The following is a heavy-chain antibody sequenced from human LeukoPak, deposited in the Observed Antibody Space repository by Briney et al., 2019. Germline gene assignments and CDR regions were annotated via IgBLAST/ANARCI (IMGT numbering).Heavy chain of an antibody. J-gene: IGHJ3*02. Sequence: SETLSLTCTVSGDSISSGDYYWSWIRQPAGKGLEWIGRISSSGSTNYNPSLKSRVTISVDTSKSQFSLKLSSVTAADTAVYFCARGPYSYDSSGAFDIWGQGTMVTVSS. CDR2: ISSSGST. V-gene: IGHV4-61*02. CDR3: ARGPYSYDSSGAFDI. D-gene: IGHD3-22*01. CDR1: GDSISSGDYY.